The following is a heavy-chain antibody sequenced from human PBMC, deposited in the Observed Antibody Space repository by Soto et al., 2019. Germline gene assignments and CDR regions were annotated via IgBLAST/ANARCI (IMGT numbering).Heavy chain of an antibody. Sequence: PWETLSLTCAVYGGSFSGYYWSWIRQPPGKGLEWIGEINHSGSTNYNPSLKSRVTISVDTSKNQFSLKLSSVTAADTAVYYCAREYYYDSSGYYPLDYWGQATLVTVSS. CDR1: GGSFSGYY. V-gene: IGHV4-34*01. J-gene: IGHJ4*02. CDR2: INHSGST. CDR3: AREYYYDSSGYYPLDY. D-gene: IGHD3-22*01.